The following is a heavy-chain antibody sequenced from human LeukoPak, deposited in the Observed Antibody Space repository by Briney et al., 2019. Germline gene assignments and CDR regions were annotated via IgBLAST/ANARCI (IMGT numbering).Heavy chain of an antibody. CDR1: GGSISSYY. J-gene: IGHJ6*02. CDR2: IYYSGST. Sequence: PSETLSLTCTGSGGSISSYYWSWIRQPPGKGLEWIGYIYYSGSTNYNPSLKSRVTISVDTSNNQFSLKLSSVTAADTAVHYCARGGVNKLRYFDQNGDYYYGMDVWGQGTTVTVSS. V-gene: IGHV4-59*01. D-gene: IGHD3-9*01. CDR3: ARGGVNKLRYFDQNGDYYYGMDV.